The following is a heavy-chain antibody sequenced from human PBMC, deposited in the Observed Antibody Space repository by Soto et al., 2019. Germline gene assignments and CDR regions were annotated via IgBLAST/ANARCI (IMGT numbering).Heavy chain of an antibody. V-gene: IGHV1-69*13. Sequence: ASVKVSCKASGGTFSSYAISWVRQAPGQGLDWMGGIIPIFGTANYAQKFQGRVTITADESTSTAYMELSSLRSEDTAVYYCAAPPDLVVVPAAQWSWFDYWGQGTLVTVSS. CDR2: IIPIFGTA. CDR3: AAPPDLVVVPAAQWSWFDY. D-gene: IGHD2-2*01. CDR1: GGTFSSYA. J-gene: IGHJ4*02.